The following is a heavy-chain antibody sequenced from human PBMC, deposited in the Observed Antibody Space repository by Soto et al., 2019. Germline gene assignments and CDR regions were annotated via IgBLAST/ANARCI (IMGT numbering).Heavy chain of an antibody. CDR2: ISAYNGNT. CDR3: ARLNGSSWYDYYYYGMDV. V-gene: IGHV1-18*04. J-gene: IGHJ6*02. D-gene: IGHD6-13*01. CDR1: GYTFTSYG. Sequence: ASVKVSCKASGYTFTSYGISWVRQAPGQGLEWMGWISAYNGNTNYAQKLQGRVTMTTDTSTSTAYMELRSLRSDDTAVYYCARLNGSSWYDYYYYGMDVWRQGTTVTVSS.